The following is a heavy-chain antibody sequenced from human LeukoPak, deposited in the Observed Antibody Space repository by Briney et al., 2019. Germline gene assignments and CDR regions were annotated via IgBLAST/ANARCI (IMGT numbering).Heavy chain of an antibody. CDR1: GYSFTSYW. CDR3: ARSHYYDSSGYYSGYYFDY. Sequence: GESLKISCKGSGYSFTSYWIGWVRQMPGKGLEWMGIIYPGDSDTRYSPSFQGRVTISADKSISTAYLQWSSLKASDIAMYYCARSHYYDSSGYYSGYYFDYWGQGTLVTVSS. CDR2: IYPGDSDT. J-gene: IGHJ4*02. D-gene: IGHD3-22*01. V-gene: IGHV5-51*01.